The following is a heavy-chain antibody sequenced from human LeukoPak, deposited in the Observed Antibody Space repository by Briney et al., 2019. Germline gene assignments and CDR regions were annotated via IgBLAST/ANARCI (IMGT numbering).Heavy chain of an antibody. D-gene: IGHD3-16*01. CDR2: INPSGGST. J-gene: IGHJ4*02. CDR1: GYTFTSYG. V-gene: IGHV1-46*01. CDR3: ARDHRGEFRFDY. Sequence: ASVKVSCKASGYTFTSYGISWVRQAPGQGLEWMGIINPSGGSTSYAQKFQGRVTMTRDTSTSTVYMELSSLRSEDTAVYYCARDHRGEFRFDYWGQGTLVTVSS.